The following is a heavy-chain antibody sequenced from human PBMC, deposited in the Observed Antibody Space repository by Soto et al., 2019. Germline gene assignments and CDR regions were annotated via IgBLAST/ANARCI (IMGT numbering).Heavy chain of an antibody. V-gene: IGHV3-30-3*01. Sequence: QVQLVESGGGVVQPGRSLRLSCAASGFTFSSYAMHWVRQAPGKGLEWVAVISYDGSNKYYADSVKGRFTISRDNSKNTLYLQMNSLRAEDTAAYYCARLTEVYYRGQGTLVTVSS. D-gene: IGHD1-20*01. J-gene: IGHJ4*02. CDR1: GFTFSSYA. CDR3: ARLTEVYY. CDR2: ISYDGSNK.